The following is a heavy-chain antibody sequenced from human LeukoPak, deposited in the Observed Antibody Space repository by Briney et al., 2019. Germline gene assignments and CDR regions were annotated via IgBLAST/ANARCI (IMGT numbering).Heavy chain of an antibody. J-gene: IGHJ4*02. CDR2: IHWNGGRT. CDR3: ALNYYGSGTYGAY. V-gene: IGHV3-20*04. CDR1: GFTFDNYG. Sequence: GGSLRLSCAASGFTFDNYGINWVRQAPGKGLEWVSRIHWNGGRTGYADSVKGRFTISRDNAKNSLYLQMNSLRAEDTAVYYCALNYYGSGTYGAYWGQGTLVTVSS. D-gene: IGHD3-10*01.